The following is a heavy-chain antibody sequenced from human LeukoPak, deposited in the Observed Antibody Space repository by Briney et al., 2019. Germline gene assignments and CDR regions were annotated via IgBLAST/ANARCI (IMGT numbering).Heavy chain of an antibody. J-gene: IGHJ3*02. D-gene: IGHD3-3*01. V-gene: IGHV1-18*01. CDR3: ASVSVVLRFLEWSPAAFDI. CDR2: ISAYNGNT. Sequence: GASVKVSCKASGYTFTSYGISWVRQAPGQGLEWMGWISAYNGNTNYAQKLQGRVTMTTDTSTSTAYMELRSLRSDDTAVYYCASVSVVLRFLEWSPAAFDIWGQGTMVTVSS. CDR1: GYTFTSYG.